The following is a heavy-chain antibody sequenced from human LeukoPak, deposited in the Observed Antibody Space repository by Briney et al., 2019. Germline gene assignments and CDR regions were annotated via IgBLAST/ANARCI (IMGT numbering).Heavy chain of an antibody. Sequence: GGLVEVSCKPSGYTFTGYYMHWVRQAPGQGLEWMGWVNPNSGGTNYAQNFQGRVTMTRDTSISTAYMELSRLRADDTAVYYCARDWRMMYCSGGSCYGLDYWGQGTLVTVSS. CDR1: GYTFTGYY. D-gene: IGHD2-15*01. V-gene: IGHV1-2*02. CDR3: ARDWRMMYCSGGSCYGLDY. CDR2: VNPNSGGT. J-gene: IGHJ4*02.